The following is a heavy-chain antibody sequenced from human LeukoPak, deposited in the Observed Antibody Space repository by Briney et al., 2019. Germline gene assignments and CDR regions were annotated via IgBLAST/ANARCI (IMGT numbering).Heavy chain of an antibody. D-gene: IGHD5-12*01. CDR2: IIGSSGTT. CDR3: AKGAYDYIEIAYFDY. CDR1: GFSFNNYA. J-gene: IGHJ4*02. V-gene: IGHV3-23*01. Sequence: GGSLRLSCVTSGFSFNNYAMNWVRQAPGKGLEWVSLIIGSSGTTFYADSVKGRFTISRDKSKSTLYLQMNSLRAEDTAVYYCAKGAYDYIEIAYFDYWGQGSLVTVSS.